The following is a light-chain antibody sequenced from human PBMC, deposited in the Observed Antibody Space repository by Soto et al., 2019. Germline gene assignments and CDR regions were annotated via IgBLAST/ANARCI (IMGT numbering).Light chain of an antibody. CDR3: SSYTSSSTEV. V-gene: IGLV2-14*03. J-gene: IGLJ1*01. CDR1: SSDVGAYIY. CDR2: DVS. Sequence: QSVLTQPASVSGSPGQSIAISCTRTSSDVGAYIYVSWYQHHPGKAPKLILYDVSARPSGVSDRFSGSKSGNTASLTMSGLQPEDEADYYCSSYTSSSTEVFGTGTKVT.